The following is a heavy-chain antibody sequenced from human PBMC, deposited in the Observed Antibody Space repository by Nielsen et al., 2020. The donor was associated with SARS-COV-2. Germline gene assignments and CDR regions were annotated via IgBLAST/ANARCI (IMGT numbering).Heavy chain of an antibody. CDR1: GFTFSSYS. CDR2: ISSSSSYI. Sequence: GGSLRLSCAASGFTFSSYSMNWVRQAPGKGLEWVSSISSSSSYIYYADSVKGRFTISRDNAKNSLYLQMNSLRAEDTAVYYCASADDDSTPNEYWGQGTLVTVSS. J-gene: IGHJ4*02. CDR3: ASADDDSTPNEY. V-gene: IGHV3-21*01. D-gene: IGHD3-22*01.